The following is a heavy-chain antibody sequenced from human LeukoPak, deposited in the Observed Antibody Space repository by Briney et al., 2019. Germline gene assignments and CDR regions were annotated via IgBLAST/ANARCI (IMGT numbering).Heavy chain of an antibody. J-gene: IGHJ4*02. Sequence: PGGPLRLSCAASGFTFSSYGMHWVRQAPGKGLEWEAFIRYDGSNKYYADSVKGRFTISRDNSKNTLYLQMNSLRAEDTAVYYCAKDFKVAATGGFDYWGQGTLVTVSS. V-gene: IGHV3-30*02. CDR2: IRYDGSNK. CDR3: AKDFKVAATGGFDY. D-gene: IGHD6-19*01. CDR1: GFTFSSYG.